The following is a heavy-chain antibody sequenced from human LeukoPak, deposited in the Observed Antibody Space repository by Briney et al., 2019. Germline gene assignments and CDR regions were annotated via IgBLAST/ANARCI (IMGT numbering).Heavy chain of an antibody. D-gene: IGHD6-13*01. V-gene: IGHV1-2*02. CDR2: INPNSGGT. CDR3: ASTGIAAAGDKPKRPPNYYYYYYMDV. Sequence: GASVKVSCKASGYTFTGYYMHWVRQAPGQGLEWMGWINPNSGGTNYAQKFQGRVTMTRDTSISTAYMELSRLRSDDTAVYYCASTGIAAAGDKPKRPPNYYYYYYMDVWGKGTTVTVSS. CDR1: GYTFTGYY. J-gene: IGHJ6*03.